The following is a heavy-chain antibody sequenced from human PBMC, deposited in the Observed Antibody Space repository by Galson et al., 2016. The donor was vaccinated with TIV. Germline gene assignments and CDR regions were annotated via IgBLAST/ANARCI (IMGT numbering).Heavy chain of an antibody. J-gene: IGHJ4*02. CDR2: FNPDSGAT. D-gene: IGHD3-9*01. V-gene: IGHV1-2*02. Sequence: APGQGLEWLGWFNPDSGATQYAQKFQGRVTMTRDTSISTAYMELRRLISDDTAVYYCARVDWARAFDYWGQGTQVTVSS. CDR3: ARVDWARAFDY.